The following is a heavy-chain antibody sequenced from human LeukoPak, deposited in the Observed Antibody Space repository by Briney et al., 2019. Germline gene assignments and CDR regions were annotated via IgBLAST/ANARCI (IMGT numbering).Heavy chain of an antibody. J-gene: IGHJ6*03. CDR1: GGTFSSYA. V-gene: IGHV1-69*06. D-gene: IGHD6-13*01. CDR2: IIPIFGTA. CDR3: ARDQSSSWYRMYYYMDV. Sequence: SVKDSCKATGGTFSSYAISWVRQPPGQGLEWMGVIIPIFGTANYAQKFQGRVTITEDKSTSTAYMELSSLRSEDTAVYYCARDQSSSWYRMYYYMDVWGKGTTVTVSS.